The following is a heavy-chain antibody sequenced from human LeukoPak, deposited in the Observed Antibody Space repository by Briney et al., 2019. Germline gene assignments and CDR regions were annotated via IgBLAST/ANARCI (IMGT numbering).Heavy chain of an antibody. CDR1: GYTLTELS. CDR3: ATDPLLGKYDSSGYLDY. J-gene: IGHJ4*02. Sequence: GASVKVSCKVSGYTLTELSMHWVRQAPGKGLEWMGGFDAEDGETIYAQKFQGGVTMTEDTSTDTAYMELSSLRSEDTAVYYCATDPLLGKYDSSGYLDYRGQGTLVTVSS. D-gene: IGHD3-22*01. CDR2: FDAEDGET. V-gene: IGHV1-24*01.